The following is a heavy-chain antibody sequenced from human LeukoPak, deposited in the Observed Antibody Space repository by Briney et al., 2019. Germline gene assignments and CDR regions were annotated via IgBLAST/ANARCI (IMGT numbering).Heavy chain of an antibody. CDR1: GGTVSSYA. J-gene: IGHJ4*02. D-gene: IGHD3-22*01. V-gene: IGHV1-69*05. CDR2: IIPIFGTA. CDR3: ARGEPNYYDSSAGSLDY. Sequence: GASVKVSCKASGGTVSSYAISWVRQAPGQGLEWMGGIIPIFGTANYAQKFQGRVTITTDESTSTAYMELSSLRSEDTAVYYCARGEPNYYDSSAGSLDYWGQGTLVTVSS.